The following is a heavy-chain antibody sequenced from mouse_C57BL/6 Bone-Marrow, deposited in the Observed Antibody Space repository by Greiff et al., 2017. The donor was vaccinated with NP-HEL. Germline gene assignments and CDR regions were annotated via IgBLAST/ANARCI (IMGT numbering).Heavy chain of an antibody. CDR1: GFSLTSYG. J-gene: IGHJ3*01. CDR2: IWGGGST. Sequence: QVQLKQSGPGLVAPSPSPSITCTVPGFSLTSYGVDWVRQPSGKGLEWLGVIWGGGSTNYNSALMSRLSISKDNSKSQVFLKMNSLQTDDTTMYYCAKHGGGTAQAWFAYWGQGTLVTVSA. V-gene: IGHV2-9*01. D-gene: IGHD3-2*02. CDR3: AKHGGGTAQAWFAY.